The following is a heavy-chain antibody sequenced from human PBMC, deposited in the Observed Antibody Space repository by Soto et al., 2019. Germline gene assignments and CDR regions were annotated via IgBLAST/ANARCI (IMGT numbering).Heavy chain of an antibody. V-gene: IGHV3-30*04. J-gene: IGHJ4*02. CDR3: AGGRQGGLPQFDY. Sequence: TGGSLRLSCAASGFTFSSYVMHWVRQAPGRGLEWVALISYDGSNKYYADSVKGRFTISRDNSKNTLYLQMNSLRGEDTAVYCCAGGRQGGLPQFDYWAKETLATVP. CDR1: GFTFSSYV. D-gene: IGHD3-16*01. CDR2: ISYDGSNK.